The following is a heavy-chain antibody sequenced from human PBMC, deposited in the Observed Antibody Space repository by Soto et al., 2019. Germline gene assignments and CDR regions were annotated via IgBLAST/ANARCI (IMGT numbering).Heavy chain of an antibody. CDR2: INSYNGNT. D-gene: IGHD6-19*01. Sequence: GASVKVSCKASGYTFTSYGISWVRQAPGQGLEWMGWINSYNGNTNYAQKLQGRVTMTTDTSTSTAYMELSSLRSDDTAVYNCARFFRIAVAGTKFDPWGQGTLVSISS. J-gene: IGHJ5*02. CDR1: GYTFTSYG. CDR3: ARFFRIAVAGTKFDP. V-gene: IGHV1-18*01.